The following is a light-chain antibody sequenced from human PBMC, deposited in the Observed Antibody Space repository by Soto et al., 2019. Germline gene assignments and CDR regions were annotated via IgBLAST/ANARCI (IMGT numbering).Light chain of an antibody. CDR1: QSISSW. CDR3: QQYNSYYT. J-gene: IGKJ2*01. Sequence: DIQMTQSPSTLSASVGDRVTITCRASQSISSWLAWYQQKPGKAPKLLIYDASSLESGVPSRFSGSGSGTEFTLTISSLQPDDFATYDCQQYNSYYTFGQGTTLEIK. CDR2: DAS. V-gene: IGKV1-5*01.